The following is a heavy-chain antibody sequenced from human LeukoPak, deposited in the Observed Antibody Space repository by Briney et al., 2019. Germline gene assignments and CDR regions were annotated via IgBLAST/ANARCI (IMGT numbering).Heavy chain of an antibody. CDR3: ARSGSGWYDNYNWFDP. CDR1: GGSFSGYY. V-gene: IGHV4-34*01. J-gene: IGHJ5*02. Sequence: RSSETLSLTCAVYGGSFSGYYWRWIRQPPGKGLEWIGEINHSGRTNYNPSLKSRVTISVDTSKNQFSLKLSSVTAADTAVYYCARSGSGWYDNYNWFDPWGQGTLVTVSS. D-gene: IGHD6-19*01. CDR2: INHSGRT.